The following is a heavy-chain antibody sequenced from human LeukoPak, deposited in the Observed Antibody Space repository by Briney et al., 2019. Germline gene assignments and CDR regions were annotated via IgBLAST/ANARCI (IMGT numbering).Heavy chain of an antibody. CDR2: IIPIFGTA. V-gene: IGHV1-69*05. CDR1: GGTFSSYA. CDR3: ARASIAAAGTPPYFDY. J-gene: IGHJ4*02. D-gene: IGHD6-13*01. Sequence: ASVKVSCKASGGTFSSYAISWVRQAPGQGLEWMGGIIPIFGTANYAQKFQGRVTITTDESTSTAYMELSSLRSEDTAVYYCARASIAAAGTPPYFDYWGQGTLVTVSS.